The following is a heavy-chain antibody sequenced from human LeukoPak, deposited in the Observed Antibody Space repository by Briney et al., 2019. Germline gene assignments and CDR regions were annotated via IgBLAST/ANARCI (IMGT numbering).Heavy chain of an antibody. CDR3: ASGPKAYYDSSGKYNWFDP. J-gene: IGHJ5*02. CDR2: IYYSGST. D-gene: IGHD3-22*01. Sequence: SETLSLTCTVSGGSISSSNYYWGWIRQPPGKGLEWIGSIYYSGSTYYNPSLKSRVTISGDTSKNQFSLKLSSVTAADTAVYYCASGPKAYYDSSGKYNWFDPWGQGTLVTVSS. V-gene: IGHV4-39*01. CDR1: GGSISSSNYY.